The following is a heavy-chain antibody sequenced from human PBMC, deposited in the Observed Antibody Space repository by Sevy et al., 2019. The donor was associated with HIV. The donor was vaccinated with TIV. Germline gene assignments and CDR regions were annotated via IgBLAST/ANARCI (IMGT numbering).Heavy chain of an antibody. D-gene: IGHD6-13*01. V-gene: IGHV4-59*01. CDR2: IYYSGSI. Sequence: SETLSLTCTVSGGSISSYYWSWIRQPPGKGLEWIGYIYYSGSINYNPSLKSRVTISVDTSKNQFSLKLSSVTAADTAVYYCGRGGGSWYGGYYYYYYMDVWGKGTTVIVSS. CDR1: GGSISSYY. J-gene: IGHJ6*03. CDR3: GRGGGSWYGGYYYYYYMDV.